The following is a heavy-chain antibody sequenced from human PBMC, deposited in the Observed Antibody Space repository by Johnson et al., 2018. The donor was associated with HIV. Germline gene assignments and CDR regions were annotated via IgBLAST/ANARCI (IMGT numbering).Heavy chain of an antibody. D-gene: IGHD2-15*01. V-gene: IGHV3-23*04. CDR3: AGGRIGAFDI. Sequence: VQLVESGGGLVQPGGSLRLSCAASGFTFSSYAMAWVRQAPGKGLEWVSTISGSGSSTHYADSVKGRFTISRDNAKNSLYLQINSLRAEDTALYYCAGGRIGAFDIWGQGTMVTVSS. J-gene: IGHJ3*02. CDR2: ISGSGSST. CDR1: GFTFSSYA.